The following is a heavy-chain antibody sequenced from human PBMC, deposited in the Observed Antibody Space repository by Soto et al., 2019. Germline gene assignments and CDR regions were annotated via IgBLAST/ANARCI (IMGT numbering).Heavy chain of an antibody. CDR3: AKGRGSGWAWYFDN. V-gene: IGHV3-23*01. D-gene: IGHD6-19*01. CDR1: VFTSKESA. Sequence: AGWSLRLSCASSVFTSKESAMNWVRQAPGKGLEWVASISDTGASTWYAESVRGRLSISRDNSKNTLYLQMNSLRGEDTAVYYCAKGRGSGWAWYFDNWGQGTLVTVSS. J-gene: IGHJ4*02. CDR2: ISDTGAST.